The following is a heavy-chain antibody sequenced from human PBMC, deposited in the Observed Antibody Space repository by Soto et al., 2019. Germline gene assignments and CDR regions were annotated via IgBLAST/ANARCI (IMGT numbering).Heavy chain of an antibody. CDR2: ISYDGSNK. Sequence: GGSLRLSCAASGFTFSSYGMHWVRQAPGKGLEWVAVISYDGSNKYYADSVRGRFTISRDNSKNTLYLQMNSLRAEDTAVYFCAKAYYVFWSGWSPGFYCLDVWGRETRVTVS. CDR3: AKAYYVFWSGWSPGFYCLDV. CDR1: GFTFSSYG. D-gene: IGHD3-3*01. V-gene: IGHV3-30*18. J-gene: IGHJ6*02.